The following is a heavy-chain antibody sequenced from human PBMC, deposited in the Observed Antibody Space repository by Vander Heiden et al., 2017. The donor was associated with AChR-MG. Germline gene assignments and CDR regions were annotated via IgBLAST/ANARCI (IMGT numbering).Heavy chain of an antibody. CDR1: GFTFSSSE. J-gene: IGHJ6*03. D-gene: IGHD4-17*01. CDR2: ISSSGSTI. V-gene: IGHV3-48*03. CDR3: ARDGPLYGDYILHRYMDV. Sequence: EVQLLESGGGLVQPGGSLRLSGAAPGFTFSSSEMNWVRQAPGKGLEWVSYISSSGSTIYYADSVKGRFTISRDNAKNSLYLQMNSLRAEDTAVYYCARDGPLYGDYILHRYMDVWGKGTTVTVSS.